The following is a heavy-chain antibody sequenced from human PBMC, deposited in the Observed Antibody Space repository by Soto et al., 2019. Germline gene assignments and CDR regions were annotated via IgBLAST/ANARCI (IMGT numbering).Heavy chain of an antibody. CDR3: ARRFLPRYCSSTSCRDLYYYMDD. J-gene: IGHJ6*03. D-gene: IGHD2-2*01. Sequence: PGESLKISCKSSGDSFTSYWIGWVRQMPGKGLEWMGIIYPCDSDTRYSLSFQGQVTISADKSISTATLQSITLDGSHPAMYYYARRFLPRYCSSTSCRDLYYYMDDWGKGTTFTVSS. V-gene: IGHV5-51*01. CDR2: IYPCDSDT. CDR1: GDSFTSYW.